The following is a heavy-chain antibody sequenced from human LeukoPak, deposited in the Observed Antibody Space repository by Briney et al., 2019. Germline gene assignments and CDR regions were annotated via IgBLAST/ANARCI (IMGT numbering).Heavy chain of an antibody. CDR3: ARGPLQTIPTSKIVVYYYPFDY. V-gene: IGHV3-20*04. CDR1: GFNFDDYG. D-gene: IGHD3-22*01. Sequence: PGGSLRLSCAASGFNFDDYGMSWVRKPPGKGLEGVSGINWNGGGKGYADSVKGRFTISRENAKNSLYLQMNSLKAEDTALYYCARGPLQTIPTSKIVVYYYPFDYWGQGTLVTVSS. J-gene: IGHJ4*02. CDR2: INWNGGGK.